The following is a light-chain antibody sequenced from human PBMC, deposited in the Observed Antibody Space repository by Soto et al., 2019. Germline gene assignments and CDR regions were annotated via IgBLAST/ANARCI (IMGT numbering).Light chain of an antibody. CDR3: QEYNKRLWT. CDR2: GAS. J-gene: IGKJ1*01. Sequence: EMVLTQSPATLSVSPGERVTLSCRASQSVSSDLAWYQQKPGQAPRLLIYGASARATDIPARFGGSGSGTEFTLTISSLQSDDFGVYYCQEYNKRLWTFGPGTKVEIK. CDR1: QSVSSD. V-gene: IGKV3-15*01.